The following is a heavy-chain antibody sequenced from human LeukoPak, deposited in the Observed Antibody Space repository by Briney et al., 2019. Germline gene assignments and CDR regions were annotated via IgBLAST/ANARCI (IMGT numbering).Heavy chain of an antibody. CDR3: ARDDSFSNAFDI. J-gene: IGHJ3*02. Sequence: GGSLRLSCAASGFTFSSYAMHWVCQAPGKGLEWVAVISYDGSNKYYADSVKGRFTISRDNSKNTLYLQMNSLRAEDTAVYYCARDDSFSNAFDIWGQGTMVTVSS. CDR2: ISYDGSNK. CDR1: GFTFSSYA. V-gene: IGHV3-30-3*01. D-gene: IGHD2-21*01.